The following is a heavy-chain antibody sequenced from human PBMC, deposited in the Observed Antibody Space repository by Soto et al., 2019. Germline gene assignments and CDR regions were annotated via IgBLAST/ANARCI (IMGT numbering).Heavy chain of an antibody. CDR2: ISSNGGST. D-gene: IGHD6-25*01. CDR3: ARSRRRPDNWFDP. CDR1: GFTFSSYA. J-gene: IGHJ5*02. Sequence: EVQLVESGGGLVQPGGSLRLSCAASGFTFSSYAMHWVRQAPGKGLEYVSAISSNGGSTYYANSVKGRFTISRDNSKNTRYRQMGSLRAEDMAVYYCARSRRRPDNWFDPWGQRTLVTVSS. V-gene: IGHV3-64*01.